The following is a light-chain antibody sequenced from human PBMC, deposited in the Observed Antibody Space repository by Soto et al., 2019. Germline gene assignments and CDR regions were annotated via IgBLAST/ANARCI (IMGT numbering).Light chain of an antibody. CDR3: QQYSSWPLT. CDR1: QSVTSC. CDR2: GAS. V-gene: IGKV3-15*01. J-gene: IGKJ4*01. Sequence: EIVMTQSPATLSVSPGERAALACRASQSVTSCRLAWYQQKPGQNPRLLMYGASPRATGIPSRFSGSGSGTEFTLTISSLQSEDVAVYYCQQYSSWPLTFGGGTKVEIK.